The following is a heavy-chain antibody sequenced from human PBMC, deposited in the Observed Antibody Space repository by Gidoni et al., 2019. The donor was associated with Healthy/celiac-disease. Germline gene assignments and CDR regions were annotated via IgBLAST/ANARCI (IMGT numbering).Heavy chain of an antibody. V-gene: IGHV3-9*01. CDR2: ISWNSGSI. D-gene: IGHD2-15*01. CDR1: GFTFVDYA. J-gene: IGHJ4*02. Sequence: EVQLVESGGGLVQPGRSLRLSCAASGFTFVDYAMHWVRQAPGKGLEWVSGISWNSGSIGYADSVKGRFTISRDNAKNSLYLQMNSLRAEDTALYYCAKDLELRYCSGGSCQDYWGQGTLVTVSS. CDR3: AKDLELRYCSGGSCQDY.